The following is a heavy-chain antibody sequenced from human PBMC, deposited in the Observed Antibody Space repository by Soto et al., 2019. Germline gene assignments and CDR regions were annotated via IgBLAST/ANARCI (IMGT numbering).Heavy chain of an antibody. Sequence: QVQLVQSGAEVTKPGSSVKVSCKASGGTFSSYTISWVRQAPGQGLEWMGRIIPILGIANYAQKFQGRVTITADKSTSTAYMELSSLRSEDTAVYYCARGERTYYYGSGRHLDYWGQGTLVTVSS. CDR3: ARGERTYYYGSGRHLDY. CDR1: GGTFSSYT. J-gene: IGHJ4*02. D-gene: IGHD3-10*01. V-gene: IGHV1-69*02. CDR2: IIPILGIA.